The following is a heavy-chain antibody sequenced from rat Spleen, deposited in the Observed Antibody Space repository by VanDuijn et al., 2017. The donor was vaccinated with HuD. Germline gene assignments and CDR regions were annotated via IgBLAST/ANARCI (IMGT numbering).Heavy chain of an antibody. CDR2: MRHNGDT. CDR1: GFSLIRYN. CDR3: TIHPRY. J-gene: IGHJ2*01. D-gene: IGHD3-1*01. Sequence: QVQLKESGPGLVQPSQTLSLTCTVSGFSLIRYNVHWVRQPPGKGLEWMGRMRHNGDTSYNSALKSRLSINRDTSKNQVFLKMNSLQTDDTGTYYCTIHPRYWGQGVMVTVSS. V-gene: IGHV2-63*01.